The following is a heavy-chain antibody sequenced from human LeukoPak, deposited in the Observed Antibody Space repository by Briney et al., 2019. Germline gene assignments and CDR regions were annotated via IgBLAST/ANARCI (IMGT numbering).Heavy chain of an antibody. J-gene: IGHJ4*02. CDR1: GYTFTAYS. D-gene: IGHD3-10*01. CDR3: ARVPITMVRGVIGYYFDY. CDR2: INPNSGGT. V-gene: IGHV1-2*02. Sequence: ASVKVSCKASGYTFTAYSMHWVRQAPGQGLEWMGWINPNSGGTNYAQKFQGRVTMTRDTSISTAYMELSRLRSDDTAVYYCARVPITMVRGVIGYYFDYWGQGTLVTVSS.